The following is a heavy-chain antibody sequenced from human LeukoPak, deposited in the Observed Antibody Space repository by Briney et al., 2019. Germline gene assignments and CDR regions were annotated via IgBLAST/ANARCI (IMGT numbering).Heavy chain of an antibody. CDR2: ISYDGSNK. Sequence: PGGSLRLSCEASGFTFSNNGMHWVCQAPGKGLEWVAVISYDGSNKYYADSVKGRFTISRDNSKNTLYLQMNSLRAEDTAVYYCARDLYSSSSGIDYWGQGTLVTVSS. CDR1: GFTFSNNG. CDR3: ARDLYSSSSGIDY. D-gene: IGHD6-6*01. V-gene: IGHV3-30*03. J-gene: IGHJ4*02.